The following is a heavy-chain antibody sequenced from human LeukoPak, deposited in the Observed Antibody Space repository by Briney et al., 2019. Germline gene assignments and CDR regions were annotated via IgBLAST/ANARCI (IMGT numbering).Heavy chain of an antibody. Sequence: SETLSLTCTVSGGSISSYYWSWIRQTAGKGLEWIGRIYTSGSTNYNPSLKSRVTMSVDTSKNQFSLKLSSVTAADTAVYYCAREGADCSSTSCYPLFDYWGQGTLVTVSS. CDR2: IYTSGST. CDR1: GGSISSYY. V-gene: IGHV4-4*07. J-gene: IGHJ4*02. CDR3: AREGADCSSTSCYPLFDY. D-gene: IGHD2-2*01.